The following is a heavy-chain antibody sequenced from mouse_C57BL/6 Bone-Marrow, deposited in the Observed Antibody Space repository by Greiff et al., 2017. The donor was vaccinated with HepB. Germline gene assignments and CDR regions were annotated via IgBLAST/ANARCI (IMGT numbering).Heavy chain of an antibody. CDR3: ARWGHYYGSRNYYAMDY. Sequence: QVQLKEPGAELVKPGASVKMSCKASGYTFTSYWITWVKQRPGQGLEWIGDIYPGSGSTNYNEKFKSKAKLTVDKSSSPAYMQLSSLTSEDSAVYYCARWGHYYGSRNYYAMDYWGQGTSVTVSS. D-gene: IGHD1-1*01. J-gene: IGHJ4*01. CDR2: IYPGSGST. V-gene: IGHV1-55*01. CDR1: GYTFTSYW.